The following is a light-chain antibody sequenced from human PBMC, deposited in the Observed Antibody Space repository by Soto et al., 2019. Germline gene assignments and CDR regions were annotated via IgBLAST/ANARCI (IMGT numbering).Light chain of an antibody. Sequence: EIVLTQSPGTLSLSPGERVTLSCRASQSVSSGYLAWYQQKPGQAPRLLLSGASRRATGIPDRFSGSGSGTDFTLTISRLEPEDFAVYYCQQYDNYPRTFGQGTKVEIK. CDR3: QQYDNYPRT. V-gene: IGKV3-20*01. CDR2: GAS. J-gene: IGKJ1*01. CDR1: QSVSSGY.